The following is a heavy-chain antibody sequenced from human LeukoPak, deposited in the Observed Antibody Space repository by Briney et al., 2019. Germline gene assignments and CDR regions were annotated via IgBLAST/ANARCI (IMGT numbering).Heavy chain of an antibody. Sequence: PSETLSLTCTVSGGSISSYYWSWIRQPPGKGLEWIGYIYYSGSTNYNPSLKSRVTISVDTSKNQFSLKLSYVTAADTAMYYCARHIITMVRGVPSGMDVWGQGTTVTVSS. V-gene: IGHV4-59*08. J-gene: IGHJ6*02. CDR1: GGSISSYY. D-gene: IGHD3-10*01. CDR3: ARHIITMVRGVPSGMDV. CDR2: IYYSGST.